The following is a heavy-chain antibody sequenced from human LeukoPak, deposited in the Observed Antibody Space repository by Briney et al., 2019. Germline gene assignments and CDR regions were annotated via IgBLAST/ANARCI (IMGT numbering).Heavy chain of an antibody. V-gene: IGHV3-30*02. D-gene: IGHD6-19*01. CDR1: GFRFSSYA. J-gene: IGHJ4*02. CDR2: IQFDGSDK. Sequence: PGGSLRLSCAASGFRFSSYAMHWVRQAPGKGLQWVAFIQFDGSDKYYADSVKGRFTISRDNSKNTLYLQMNSLRAEDTAVYYCARGGWWLVYDYWGQGTLVTVSS. CDR3: ARGGWWLVYDY.